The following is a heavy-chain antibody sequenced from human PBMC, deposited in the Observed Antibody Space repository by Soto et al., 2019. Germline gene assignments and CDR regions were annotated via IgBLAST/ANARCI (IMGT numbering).Heavy chain of an antibody. D-gene: IGHD2-2*02. CDR3: ARGMSPLNRYCSSTSCYNSAGGVFDY. V-gene: IGHV3-33*01. CDR2: IWYDVSNK. CDR1: GFTFSSYG. Sequence: GGSLRLSCAASGFTFSSYGMHWVRQAPGKGLEWVAVIWYDVSNKYYADSVKGRFTISRDNSKNTLYLQMNSLRAEDTAVYYCARGMSPLNRYCSSTSCYNSAGGVFDYWGKGTLVTVSS. J-gene: IGHJ4*02.